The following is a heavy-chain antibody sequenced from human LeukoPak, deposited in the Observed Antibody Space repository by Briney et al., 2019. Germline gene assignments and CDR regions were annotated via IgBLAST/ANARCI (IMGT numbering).Heavy chain of an antibody. CDR2: IYSGGST. CDR3: ARVGYSSSWYYFDY. CDR1: GFTVSSNY. D-gene: IGHD6-13*01. J-gene: IGHJ4*02. Sequence: GGSLRLSCAASGFTVSSNYMSWVRQAPGKGLEWVSVIYSGGSTYYADSVKGRFTISGDNSKNTLYLQMNSLRAEDTAVYYCARVGYSSSWYYFDYWGQGTLVTVSS. V-gene: IGHV3-53*01.